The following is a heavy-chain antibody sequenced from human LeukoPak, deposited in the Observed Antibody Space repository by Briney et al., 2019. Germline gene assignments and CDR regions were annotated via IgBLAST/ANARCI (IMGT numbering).Heavy chain of an antibody. CDR2: ISWNSGSI. CDR3: AKDMGGGQQSDY. V-gene: IGHV3-9*01. J-gene: IGHJ4*02. CDR1: GFTFDDYA. Sequence: GRSLSLSCAASGFTFDDYAMHWVRQAPGKGLEWVSGISWNSGSIGYADSVKGRFTISRDNAKNSLYLQMNSLRAEDTALYYCAKDMGGGQQSDYWGQGTLVTAS. D-gene: IGHD6-13*01.